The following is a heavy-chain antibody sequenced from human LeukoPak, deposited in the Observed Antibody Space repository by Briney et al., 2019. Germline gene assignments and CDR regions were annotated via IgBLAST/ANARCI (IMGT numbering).Heavy chain of an antibody. CDR3: ARDSSTEVFDI. J-gene: IGHJ3*02. Sequence: GGSLRLSCAASGFTFSTYNMNWVRQAPGKGLEWVSFITSSSSSMDYADSVKGRFTISRDNAKNSLYLQMNSLRAEDTAVYYCARDSSTEVFDIWGQGTMVTVSS. V-gene: IGHV3-48*04. CDR2: ITSSSSSM. CDR1: GFTFSTYN.